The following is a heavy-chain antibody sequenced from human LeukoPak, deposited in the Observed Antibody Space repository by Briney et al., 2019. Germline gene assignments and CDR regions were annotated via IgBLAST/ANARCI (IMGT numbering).Heavy chain of an antibody. CDR3: ARHRRWLQRYYFDY. D-gene: IGHD5-24*01. J-gene: IGHJ4*02. CDR1: GGSISSYY. V-gene: IGHV4-59*08. Sequence: SETLSLTCIVSGGSISSYYWSWIRQPPGKGLEWIGYIYYSGSTNYNPSLKSRVTISVDTSKNQFSLKLSSVTAADTAVYYCARHRRWLQRYYFDYWGQGTLVTVSS. CDR2: IYYSGST.